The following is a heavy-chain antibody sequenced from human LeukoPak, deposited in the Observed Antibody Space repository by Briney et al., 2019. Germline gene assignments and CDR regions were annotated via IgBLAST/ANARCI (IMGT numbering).Heavy chain of an antibody. CDR2: IYHSGST. Sequence: KSSETLSLTCTVSGYSISSGYYWGWIRQPPGKGLEWIGSIYHSGSTYYNPSLKSRVTISVDTSKNQFSLKLSSVTAADTAVYYCAAPVVGATGYFDYWGQGTLVTVSS. CDR1: GYSISSGYY. V-gene: IGHV4-38-2*02. J-gene: IGHJ4*02. CDR3: AAPVVGATGYFDY. D-gene: IGHD1-26*01.